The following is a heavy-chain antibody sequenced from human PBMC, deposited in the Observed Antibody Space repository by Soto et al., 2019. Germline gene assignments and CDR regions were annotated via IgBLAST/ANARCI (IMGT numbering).Heavy chain of an antibody. J-gene: IGHJ6*02. D-gene: IGHD2-2*01. CDR2: ILYDGSNK. CDR1: GFTFSNYG. V-gene: IGHV3-30*18. CDR3: AKSRDAYNFYFYYGMDV. Sequence: QVQLVESGGGVVQAGRSLRLSCAASGFTFSNYGMHWVRQTPGKGLAGVALILYDGSNKYYADSVKGRFTISRDNSKNTLYLQVSSLRAEDTAVYYCAKSRDAYNFYFYYGMDVWGQGTTVTVSS.